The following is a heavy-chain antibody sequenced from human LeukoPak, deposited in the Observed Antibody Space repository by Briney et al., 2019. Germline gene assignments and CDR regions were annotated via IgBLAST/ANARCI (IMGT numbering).Heavy chain of an antibody. Sequence: SETLSLTCAVYGGSFSGYYWSWIRLPPGKGLEWIGEINHSGSTNYNPSLKSRVTISVDTSKNQFSLKLSSVTAADTAVYYCARGRVAAAGTPGYWGQGTLVTVSS. CDR1: GGSFSGYY. CDR2: INHSGST. V-gene: IGHV4-34*01. J-gene: IGHJ4*02. D-gene: IGHD6-13*01. CDR3: ARGRVAAAGTPGY.